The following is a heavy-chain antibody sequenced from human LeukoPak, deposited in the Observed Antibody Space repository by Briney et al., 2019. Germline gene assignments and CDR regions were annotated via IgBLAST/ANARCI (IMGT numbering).Heavy chain of an antibody. V-gene: IGHV4-30-4*08. Sequence: SETLSLTCTVSGGSISSGDYCWNWIRQPPGEGLEWIGYMSNSGNTYYNPSLKSRVTVSVDTSKNQFSLRLSSVTAADTAVYYCARSAHSSGWYDYWGQGTLVTVSS. CDR3: ARSAHSSGWYDY. J-gene: IGHJ4*02. CDR1: GGSISSGDYC. CDR2: MSNSGNT. D-gene: IGHD6-19*01.